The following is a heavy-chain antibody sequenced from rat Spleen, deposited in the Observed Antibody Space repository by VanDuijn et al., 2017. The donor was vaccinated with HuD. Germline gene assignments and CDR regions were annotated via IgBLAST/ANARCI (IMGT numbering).Heavy chain of an antibody. CDR1: GFTFSSYG. Sequence: EVQLVESGGGLVQPGRSLKLSCEASGFTFSSYGMAWVRQTPTRGLEWVATIAYDGVTTYYRDSVKGRFTISRDNAKSTLYLQVDSLRSEDTATYYCTRHGRGGTTYYYVMDVWGQGASVTVSS. CDR2: IAYDGVTT. J-gene: IGHJ4*01. V-gene: IGHV5-29*01. D-gene: IGHD4-3*01. CDR3: TRHGRGGTTYYYVMDV.